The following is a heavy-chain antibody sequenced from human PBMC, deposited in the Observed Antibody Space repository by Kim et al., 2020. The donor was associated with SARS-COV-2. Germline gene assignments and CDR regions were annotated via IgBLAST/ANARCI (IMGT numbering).Heavy chain of an antibody. CDR3: ARVGYSSGWYGSLVY. D-gene: IGHD6-19*01. CDR2: INHSGST. Sequence: SETLSLTCAVYGGSFSGYYWSWIRQPPGKGLEWIGEINHSGSTNYNPSLKSRVTISVDTSKNQFSLKLSSVTAADTAVYYCARVGYSSGWYGSLVYWGQGTLVTVSS. J-gene: IGHJ4*02. V-gene: IGHV4-34*01. CDR1: GGSFSGYY.